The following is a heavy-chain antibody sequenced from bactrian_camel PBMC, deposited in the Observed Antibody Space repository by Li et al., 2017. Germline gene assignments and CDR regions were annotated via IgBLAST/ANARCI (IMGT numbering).Heavy chain of an antibody. Sequence: HVQLVESGGGSVQPGGSLTLSCTSSEYTYSSDCMGWFRQIPDKEREGVAGVESDGSTSYADSVKGRFTISQDSAKNILYLQMHSLKPEDTAMYYCAADLRPCHYYNDSPRYVGQGTQVTVS. CDR1: EYTYSSDC. V-gene: IGHV3S9*01. CDR2: VESDGST. J-gene: IGHJ4*01. D-gene: IGHD4*01.